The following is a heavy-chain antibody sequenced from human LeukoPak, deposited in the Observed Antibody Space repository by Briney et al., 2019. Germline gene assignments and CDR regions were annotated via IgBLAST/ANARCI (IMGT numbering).Heavy chain of an antibody. J-gene: IGHJ3*02. Sequence: ASVKVSCKASGYTFTGYYMHWVRQAPGQGLEWMGGIIPIFGTANYAQKFQGRVTITADKSTSTAYMELSSLRSEDTAVYYCARDRPDAFDIWGQGTMVTVSS. CDR1: GYTFTGYY. CDR2: IIPIFGTA. CDR3: ARDRPDAFDI. V-gene: IGHV1-69*06.